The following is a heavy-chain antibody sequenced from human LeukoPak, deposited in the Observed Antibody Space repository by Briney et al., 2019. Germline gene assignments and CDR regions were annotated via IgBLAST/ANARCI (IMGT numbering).Heavy chain of an antibody. D-gene: IGHD3-3*01. CDR1: GFTFSSYA. V-gene: IGHV3-30*04. J-gene: IGHJ6*03. Sequence: PGGSLRLSCAASGFTFSSYAMHWVRQAPGKGLEWVAIISSGGSYKFYADSVKSRFTISRDNSKNTLYLEMKSLRPEDTAVYSCARDRPSTVFGVADYYYMDVWGKGTTVTVSS. CDR2: ISSGGSYK. CDR3: ARDRPSTVFGVADYYYMDV.